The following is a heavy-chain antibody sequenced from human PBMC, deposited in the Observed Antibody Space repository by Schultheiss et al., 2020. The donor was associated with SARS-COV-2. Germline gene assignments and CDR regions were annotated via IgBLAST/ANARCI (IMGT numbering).Heavy chain of an antibody. V-gene: IGHV3-33*06. CDR2: VYYDGKNK. Sequence: GGSLRLSCAVSGFTIGDFGMHWVRQAPGKGLEWVAVVYYDGKNKNADSVKGRFTISRDNSKNTVYFQVNTLRAEDTAVYYCAKSMRYGYGFDSWGQGTLVTVSS. D-gene: IGHD5-18*01. J-gene: IGHJ4*02. CDR1: GFTIGDFG. CDR3: AKSMRYGYGFDS.